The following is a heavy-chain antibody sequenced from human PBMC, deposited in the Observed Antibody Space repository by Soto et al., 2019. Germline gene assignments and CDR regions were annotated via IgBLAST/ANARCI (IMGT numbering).Heavy chain of an antibody. Sequence: VQLVESGGGVVQPGRSLRLSCAASGFTFSSYGMHWVRQAPGKGLEWVAVIWYDGSNKYYADSVKGRFTISRDNSKNTLYLQMNSLRAEDTAVYYCARGLRSYPFDYWGQGTLVTVSS. J-gene: IGHJ4*02. V-gene: IGHV3-33*01. CDR1: GFTFSSYG. D-gene: IGHD1-26*01. CDR3: ARGLRSYPFDY. CDR2: IWYDGSNK.